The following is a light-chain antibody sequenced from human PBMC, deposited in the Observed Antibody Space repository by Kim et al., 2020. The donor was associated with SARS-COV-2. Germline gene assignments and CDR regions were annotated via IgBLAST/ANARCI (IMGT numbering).Light chain of an antibody. V-gene: IGLV2-14*03. Sequence: GQSITISCTGTSSDVGGYNYVSWYQHHPGKAPKLMIYDVSKRPSGVSNRFSGSKSGNTASLTISGLQAEDEADYYCSSYTSSSLVVFGGGTQLTVL. J-gene: IGLJ2*01. CDR2: DVS. CDR1: SSDVGGYNY. CDR3: SSYTSSSLVV.